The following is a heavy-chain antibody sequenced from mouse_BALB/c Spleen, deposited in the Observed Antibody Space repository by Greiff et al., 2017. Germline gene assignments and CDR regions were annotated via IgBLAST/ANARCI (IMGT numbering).Heavy chain of an antibody. CDR2: IDPENGNT. CDR3: ARYYGYYFDY. J-gene: IGHJ2*01. CDR1: GFNITDYY. V-gene: IGHV14-1*02. Sequence: VQLQQSGAELVRPGALVKLSCKASGFNITDYYMHWVKQRPEQGLEWIGWIDPENGNTIYDPKFQGKASITADTSSNTAYLQLSSLTSEDTAVYYCARYYGYYFDYWGQGTTLTVSS. D-gene: IGHD1-2*01.